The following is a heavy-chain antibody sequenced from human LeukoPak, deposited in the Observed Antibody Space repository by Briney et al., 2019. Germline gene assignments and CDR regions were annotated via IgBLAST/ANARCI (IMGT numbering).Heavy chain of an antibody. CDR2: IYYSGST. D-gene: IGHD5-24*01. J-gene: IGHJ4*02. CDR3: ARGKDGSTFDY. CDR1: GSSISSSSYY. V-gene: IGHV4-39*07. Sequence: SETLSPTCTVSGSSISSSSYYWGWIRQPPGKGLEWIGSIYYSGSTYYNPSLKSRVTISVDTSKNQFSLKLSSVTAADTAVYYCARGKDGSTFDYWGQGTLVTVSS.